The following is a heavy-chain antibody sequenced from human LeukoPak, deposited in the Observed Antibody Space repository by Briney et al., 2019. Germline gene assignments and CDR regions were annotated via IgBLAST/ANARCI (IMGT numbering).Heavy chain of an antibody. CDR1: AYTFTGYY. J-gene: IGHJ6*02. CDR3: ARPPNYCTNGVCYTDYYGMDV. CDR2: INPNSGGT. D-gene: IGHD2-8*01. V-gene: IGHV1-2*02. Sequence: ASVKVSCKASAYTFTGYYMHWVRQAPGQGLEWMGWINPNSGGTNYAQKFQGRVTMTRDTSISTAYMELSRLRSDDTAVYYCARPPNYCTNGVCYTDYYGMDVWGQGTTVTVSS.